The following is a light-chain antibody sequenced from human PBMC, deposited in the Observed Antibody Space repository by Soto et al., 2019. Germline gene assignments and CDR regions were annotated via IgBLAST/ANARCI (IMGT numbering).Light chain of an antibody. J-gene: IGLJ1*01. CDR1: TSDIGFYVF. Sequence: YAPTQPPAASGAPGPSGTISCTGTTSDIGFYVFVSWDQHHPGKAPRRIIYEVVQRPSGVPDRFSGSKSGNTASLSVSGLQAAEEADYFCESYAGSNTSVFGCGTKLNVL. CDR2: EVV. CDR3: ESYAGSNTSV. V-gene: IGLV2-8*01.